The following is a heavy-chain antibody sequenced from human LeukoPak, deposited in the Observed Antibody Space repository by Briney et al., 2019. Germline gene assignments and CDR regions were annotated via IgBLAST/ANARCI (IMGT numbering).Heavy chain of an antibody. Sequence: GGSLRLSCAASGFPFSGYGMNWVRQAPGKGLEWVTVISDDARNEDYTDSVKGRFTISRDNSKNTLYLQMNSLRAEDTAVYFCAKGSKAVLFTRDHYMDVWGKGTTVTISS. J-gene: IGHJ6*03. CDR1: GFPFSGYG. CDR2: ISDDARNE. D-gene: IGHD6-19*01. V-gene: IGHV3-30*18. CDR3: AKGSKAVLFTRDHYMDV.